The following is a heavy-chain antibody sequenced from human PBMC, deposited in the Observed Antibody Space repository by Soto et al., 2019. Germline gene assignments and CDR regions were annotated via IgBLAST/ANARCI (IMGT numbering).Heavy chain of an antibody. Sequence: ESGGGLVKPGGSLRLSCAASGFTFSSYSMNWVRQAPGKGLEWVSSISSSSSYIYYANSLKGRFTISRDNAKNSLYLQMNSLRAEDTAVYYCARDKVGIGDFFDYWGQGTLVTVSS. CDR3: ARDKVGIGDFFDY. D-gene: IGHD1-26*01. V-gene: IGHV3-21*01. J-gene: IGHJ4*02. CDR2: ISSSSSYI. CDR1: GFTFSSYS.